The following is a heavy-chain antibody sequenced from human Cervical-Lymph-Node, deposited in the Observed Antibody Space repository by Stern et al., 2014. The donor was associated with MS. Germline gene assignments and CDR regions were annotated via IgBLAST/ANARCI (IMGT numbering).Heavy chain of an antibody. CDR1: GFTFSSYN. J-gene: IGHJ6*02. V-gene: IGHV3-21*01. CDR2: ITSTGYR. CDR3: ARDDLRSYYGMDV. Sequence: VQLVESGGGLVKPGGSLSLSCAASGFTFSSYNMNWVRQAPGKGLERVSAITSTGYRYNADSLKGRFTISRDNAKNSLYLHMNSLRAEDTAVYYCARDDLRSYYGMDVWGQGTTVTVSS.